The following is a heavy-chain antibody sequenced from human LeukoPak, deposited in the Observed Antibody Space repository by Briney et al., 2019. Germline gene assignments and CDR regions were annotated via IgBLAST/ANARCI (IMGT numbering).Heavy chain of an antibody. J-gene: IGHJ4*02. D-gene: IGHD6-19*01. CDR3: ARASSGRKPFDY. V-gene: IGHV1-18*01. CDR1: GYTFTSYS. Sequence: AAAVKVSCKASGYTFTSYSISWVRQAPGQGREWMGWISAYNGNTNYAQKLQGRVTMTTDTSTSTAYMELRSLRSDDTAVYYCARASSGRKPFDYWGQGTLVTVSS. CDR2: ISAYNGNT.